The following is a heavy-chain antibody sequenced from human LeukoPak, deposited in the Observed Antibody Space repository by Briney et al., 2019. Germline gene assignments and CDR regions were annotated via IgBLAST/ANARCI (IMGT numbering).Heavy chain of an antibody. D-gene: IGHD1-26*01. Sequence: PGGSLRLSCAASGFTFSTYWTSWVRQAPGKGLDCVANIKQDGSEKYYVDSVKGRFTISRDNAKNSLYLQMNNLRAEDTAVYYCASQKVGATDYWGQGTLVTVSS. J-gene: IGHJ4*02. CDR1: GFTFSTYW. V-gene: IGHV3-7*01. CDR2: IKQDGSEK. CDR3: ASQKVGATDY.